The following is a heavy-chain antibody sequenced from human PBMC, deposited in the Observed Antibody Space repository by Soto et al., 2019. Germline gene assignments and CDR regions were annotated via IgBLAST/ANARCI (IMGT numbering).Heavy chain of an antibody. CDR1: GGTISSSNW. CDR2: IYHSGST. CDR3: ARVSGSYYYGMDV. J-gene: IGHJ6*02. Sequence: QVQLQESGPGLVKPSGTLSLTCDVSGGTISSSNWWSWVRQPPGKGLEWIGEIYHSGSTNYNQSLKSRVTISVDKSKNQFSLKLSSVTASDTAVYYCARVSGSYYYGMDVWGQGTTGTDSS. D-gene: IGHD1-26*01. V-gene: IGHV4-4*02.